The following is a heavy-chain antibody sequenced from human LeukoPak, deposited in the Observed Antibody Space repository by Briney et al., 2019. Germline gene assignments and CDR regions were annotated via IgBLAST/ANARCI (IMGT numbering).Heavy chain of an antibody. CDR2: ISWNSGSI. Sequence: GRSLRLSCAASGFTFDDYAMHWVRQASGKGLEWVSGISWNSGSIGYADPVKGRFTISRDNAKNSLYLQMNSLRAEDMALYYCAKDLAAAGTEALDYWGQGTLVTVSS. J-gene: IGHJ4*02. V-gene: IGHV3-9*03. D-gene: IGHD6-13*01. CDR1: GFTFDDYA. CDR3: AKDLAAAGTEALDY.